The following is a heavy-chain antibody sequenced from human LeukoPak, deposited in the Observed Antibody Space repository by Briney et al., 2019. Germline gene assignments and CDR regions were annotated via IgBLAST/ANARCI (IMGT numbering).Heavy chain of an antibody. D-gene: IGHD2-15*01. Sequence: GASVKVSCKASGYTFSTYYMHWVRQAPGQGLEWMGVIDPSGGSTNSVRKFQGRVTMTSDTSTSTVYMELSSLRSEDTAVYYCARGFCSGGSCYSYDYWGQGTLVTVSS. CDR1: GYTFSTYY. CDR3: ARGFCSGGSCYSYDY. CDR2: IDPSGGST. V-gene: IGHV1-46*01. J-gene: IGHJ4*02.